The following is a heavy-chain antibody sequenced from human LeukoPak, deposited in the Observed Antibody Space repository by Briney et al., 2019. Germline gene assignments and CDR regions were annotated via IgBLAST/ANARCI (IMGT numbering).Heavy chain of an antibody. J-gene: IGHJ4*02. D-gene: IGHD4-17*01. Sequence: GGSLRLSCAASGFTFSSYGMPWVGQAPGKGLEWVAFIRYDGSNKYYADSVKGRFTISRDNSKNTLYLQMNSLRAEDTAVYYCALHGDYLLSDYWGQGTLVTVSS. CDR2: IRYDGSNK. CDR3: ALHGDYLLSDY. CDR1: GFTFSSYG. V-gene: IGHV3-30*02.